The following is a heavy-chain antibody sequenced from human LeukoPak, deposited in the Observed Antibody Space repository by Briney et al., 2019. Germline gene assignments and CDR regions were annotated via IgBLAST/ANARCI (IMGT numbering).Heavy chain of an antibody. D-gene: IGHD5-18*01. CDR3: ARGPRGYSYGYLGY. Sequence: SETLSLTCTASGGSISSYYWSWIRQPPGKGLEWIGYIYYSGSTNYNPSPKSRVTISVDTSKNQFSLKLSSVTAADTAVYYCARGPRGYSYGYLGYWGQGTLVTVSS. CDR1: GGSISSYY. J-gene: IGHJ4*02. V-gene: IGHV4-59*01. CDR2: IYYSGST.